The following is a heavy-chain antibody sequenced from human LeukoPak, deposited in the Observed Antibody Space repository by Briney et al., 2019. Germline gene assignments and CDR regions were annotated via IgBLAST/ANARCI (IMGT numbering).Heavy chain of an antibody. D-gene: IGHD1-26*01. CDR3: ARRPLVGGIDS. CDR1: GGSISSSDYY. Sequence: SETLSLTCTVSGGSISSSDYYWGWIRQPPGKGLEWIGEINHGGSTNYNPSLKSRVTISVDTSKNQFSLKLSSVTAADTAVYYCARRPLVGGIDSWGQGALVTVSS. J-gene: IGHJ4*02. CDR2: INHGGST. V-gene: IGHV4-39*07.